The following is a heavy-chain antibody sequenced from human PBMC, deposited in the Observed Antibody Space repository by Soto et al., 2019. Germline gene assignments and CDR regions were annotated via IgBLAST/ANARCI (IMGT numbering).Heavy chain of an antibody. Sequence: SETLSLTCAVSGGSINSGGFSWNWIRQPPGKGLEWIGYVYHSGSSYYNPSLKGRVTVSLDRSKNQFSLTLNSVTAADTAVYYCARDWGYCSSSSCREPAFDVWGQGTVVTVSS. D-gene: IGHD2-15*01. V-gene: IGHV4-30-2*01. CDR2: VYHSGSS. CDR1: GGSINSGGFS. J-gene: IGHJ3*01. CDR3: ARDWGYCSSSSCREPAFDV.